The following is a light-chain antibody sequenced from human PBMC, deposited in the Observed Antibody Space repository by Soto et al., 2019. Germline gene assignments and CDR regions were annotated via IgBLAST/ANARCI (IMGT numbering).Light chain of an antibody. V-gene: IGKV3-20*01. Sequence: ESVLAQSPGTLSLSPGERATLSCRASQSGGSRYLAWYQQQPGRSPRLLIYGASSTATGIPDSFSSSGCGTDFPPTISRLDPEDFAVYYCQQFGGSPTWTFGQGTKV. CDR2: GAS. CDR1: QSGGSRY. CDR3: QQFGGSPTWT. J-gene: IGKJ1*01.